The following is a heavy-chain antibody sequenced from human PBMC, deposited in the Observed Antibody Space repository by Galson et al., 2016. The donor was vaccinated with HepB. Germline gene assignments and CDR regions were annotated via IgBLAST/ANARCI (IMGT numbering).Heavy chain of an antibody. CDR3: ARDFRTVGGTRVEAFDV. Sequence: SVKVSCKASGDTLTSYFMHWVRQAPGQGLEWMGVIDPSGTGTNYAQEFQGRVTMTRDTSTSTIYMELSSLRPEDTALYYCARDFRTVGGTRVEAFDVWGQGTMVIVSS. CDR2: IDPSGTGT. V-gene: IGHV1-46*01. CDR1: GDTLTSYF. D-gene: IGHD1-26*01. J-gene: IGHJ3*01.